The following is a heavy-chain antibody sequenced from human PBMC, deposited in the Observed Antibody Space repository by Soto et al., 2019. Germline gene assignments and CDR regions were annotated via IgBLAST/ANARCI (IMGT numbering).Heavy chain of an antibody. V-gene: IGHV4-39*01. CDR3: ARPSSPAGYDAFDI. D-gene: IGHD6-13*01. CDR2: IYYSGST. CDR1: GGSISSSSYY. J-gene: IGHJ3*02. Sequence: QLQLQESGPGLVKPSETLSLTCTVSGGSISSSSYYWGWIRQPPGKGLEWIGSIYYSGSTYYNPSLKSRVTIPVDTSKSQFSLKLSSVTAADTAVYYWARPSSPAGYDAFDIWGPGTMVTVSS.